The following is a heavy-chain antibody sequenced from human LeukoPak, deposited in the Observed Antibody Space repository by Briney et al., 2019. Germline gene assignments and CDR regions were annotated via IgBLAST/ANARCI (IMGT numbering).Heavy chain of an antibody. D-gene: IGHD1-1*01. J-gene: IGHJ5*02. CDR1: GGSISFSTYF. CDR3: ARHGSNWNDAWWFDP. CDR2: IYYSGST. V-gene: IGHV4-61*05. Sequence: PSETLSLTCTVSGGSISFSTYFWGWIRQSPGKGLEWIGYIYYSGSTNYNPSLKSRVTISVDTSKNQFSLKLSSVTAADTAVYYCARHGSNWNDAWWFDPWGQGTLVTVSS.